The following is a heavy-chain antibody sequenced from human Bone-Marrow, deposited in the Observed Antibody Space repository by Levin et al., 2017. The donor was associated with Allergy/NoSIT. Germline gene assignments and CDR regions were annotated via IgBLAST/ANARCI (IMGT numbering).Heavy chain of an antibody. CDR2: ITGSGSAT. Sequence: NAGGSLRLSCAASGFTFGDYYMSWIRQSPGKGLEWISYITGSGSATHYADSVKGRFTISRDNARNSLYLQMNSLRAEDTAVYYCARDQVMDYGDYIPNAFDIWGQGTTVTVSS. D-gene: IGHD4-17*01. V-gene: IGHV3-11*01. CDR3: ARDQVMDYGDYIPNAFDI. J-gene: IGHJ3*02. CDR1: GFTFGDYY.